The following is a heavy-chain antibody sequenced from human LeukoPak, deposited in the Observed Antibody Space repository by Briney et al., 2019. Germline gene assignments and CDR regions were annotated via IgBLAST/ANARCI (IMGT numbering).Heavy chain of an antibody. Sequence: GGSLRLSCAASGFPFSGYAMHWVRQAPGKGLEWVALISYDGNNKYCADSVKGRFTFSRDNSKNTLYLQMNSLRAEDTAVYYCARDRDTSSSRNFDYWGQGTLVTVSS. CDR1: GFPFSGYA. D-gene: IGHD6-6*01. CDR2: ISYDGNNK. J-gene: IGHJ4*02. V-gene: IGHV3-30-3*01. CDR3: ARDRDTSSSRNFDY.